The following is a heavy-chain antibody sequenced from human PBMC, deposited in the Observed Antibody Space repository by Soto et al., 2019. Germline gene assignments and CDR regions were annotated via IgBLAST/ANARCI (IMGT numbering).Heavy chain of an antibody. CDR3: TRPMDPYGDPRTYYYMDV. CDR1: GFTFSGSA. CDR2: IRSKANSYAT. J-gene: IGHJ6*03. D-gene: IGHD4-17*01. Sequence: GESLKISCAASGFTFSGSAMHWVRQASGKGLEWVGRIRSKANSYATAYAASVKGRFTISRDDSKNTAYLQMNSLKTEDTAVYYCTRPMDPYGDPRTYYYMDVWGKGTTVTVSS. V-gene: IGHV3-73*01.